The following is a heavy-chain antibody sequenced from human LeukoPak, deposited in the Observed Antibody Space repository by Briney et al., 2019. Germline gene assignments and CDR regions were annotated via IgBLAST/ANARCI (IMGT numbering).Heavy chain of an antibody. Sequence: SETLSLTCTVSGGSISSGGSYWSWIRQHPGKGLEWIGYIYYSGSTYYNPSLKSRVTISVDTSKNQFSLKLSSVTAADTAVYYCARRGGSYYDSSGYTFDYWGQGTLVTVSS. J-gene: IGHJ4*02. D-gene: IGHD3-22*01. CDR2: IYYSGST. CDR1: GGSISSGGSY. V-gene: IGHV4-31*03. CDR3: ARRGGSYYDSSGYTFDY.